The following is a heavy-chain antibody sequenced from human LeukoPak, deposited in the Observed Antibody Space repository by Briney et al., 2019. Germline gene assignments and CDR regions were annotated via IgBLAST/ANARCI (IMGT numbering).Heavy chain of an antibody. D-gene: IGHD5/OR15-5a*01. CDR2: IKQDGSEK. CDR1: GFTFSSYW. V-gene: IGHV3-7*01. J-gene: IGHJ3*02. Sequence: PGGSLRLSCAASGFTFSSYWMTWVRQAPGKGLEWVANIKQDGSEKYYVDSVKGRFTISRDNAKNSLYLQMNSLRAEDTAVYYCARCYSVRWKETVYDAFDIWGQGTMVTVSS. CDR3: ARCYSVRWKETVYDAFDI.